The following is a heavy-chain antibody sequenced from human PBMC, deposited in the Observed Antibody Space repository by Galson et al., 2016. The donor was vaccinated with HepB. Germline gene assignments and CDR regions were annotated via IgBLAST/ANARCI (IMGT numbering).Heavy chain of an antibody. CDR1: GYSFTSYW. Sequence: QSGAEVKKPGESLKISCKGSGYSFTSYWIAWVRQMPGKGLEWMGIIYPGDSDTRYSPSFQGQVTISADKSISTAYLQWSSLKASDTAMYYCARLGGWYSYYYYVMDVWGQGTTITVSS. CDR3: ARLGGWYSYYYYVMDV. D-gene: IGHD6-19*01. V-gene: IGHV5-51*01. CDR2: IYPGDSDT. J-gene: IGHJ6*02.